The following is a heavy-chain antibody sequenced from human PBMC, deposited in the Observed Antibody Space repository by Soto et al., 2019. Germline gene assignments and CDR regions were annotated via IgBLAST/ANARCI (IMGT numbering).Heavy chain of an antibody. V-gene: IGHV3-11*06. CDR2: ISSGSSYI. J-gene: IGHJ6*02. D-gene: IGHD4-17*01. CDR3: ARLTVTPNYAMDV. CDR1: GFSLRDYY. Sequence: GGSLRLSCAASGFSLRDYYMTWIRQAPGKGLDYISYISSGSSYISYADSVKGRFTISRDNAKNSLFLQLNSLRAEDTGVYFCARLTVTPNYAMDVWGQGTTVTAP.